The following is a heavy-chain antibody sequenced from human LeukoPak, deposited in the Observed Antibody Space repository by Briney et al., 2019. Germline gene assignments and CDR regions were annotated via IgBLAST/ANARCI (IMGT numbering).Heavy chain of an antibody. CDR3: ARDDSSGWPSAHYYYMDV. V-gene: IGHV3-7*01. Sequence: GGSLRLSCAASGFTFSSYWMSWVRQAPGKGLEWVANIKHDGSEKYYVDSVKGRFTISRDNAKNSLYLQMNSLRAEDTAVYYCARDDSSGWPSAHYYYMDVWGKGTTVTVSS. CDR2: IKHDGSEK. J-gene: IGHJ6*03. CDR1: GFTFSSYW. D-gene: IGHD6-19*01.